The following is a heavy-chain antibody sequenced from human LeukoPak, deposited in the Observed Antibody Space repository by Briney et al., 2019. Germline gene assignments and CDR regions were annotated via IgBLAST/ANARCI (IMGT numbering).Heavy chain of an antibody. CDR3: ARGLSYYGSGSYFY. D-gene: IGHD3-10*01. V-gene: IGHV4-59*01. J-gene: IGHJ4*02. Sequence: PSETLSLTCTVSGGSISRYYWSWIRRPPGKGLEWIGYIDDSGNTNYNPSLKSQVTISVDKSKNQFSLKLSFVTAADTAMYYCARGLSYYGSGSYFYWGQGTLITVSS. CDR1: GGSISRYY. CDR2: IDDSGNT.